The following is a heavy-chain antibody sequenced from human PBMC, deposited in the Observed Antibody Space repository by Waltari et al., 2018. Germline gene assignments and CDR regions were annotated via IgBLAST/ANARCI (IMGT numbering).Heavy chain of an antibody. CDR3: ARSPTRWLHPYFDY. V-gene: IGHV1-69*12. J-gene: IGHJ4*02. CDR1: GGTFSSYA. CDR2: IIPIFGTA. D-gene: IGHD5-12*01. Sequence: QVQLVQSGAEVKKPGSSVKVSCKASGGTFSSYALSWVRPAPGQGLEWMGGIIPIFGTANYAQKFQGRVTITADESTSTAYMELSSLRSEDTAVYYCARSPTRWLHPYFDYWGQGTLVTVSS.